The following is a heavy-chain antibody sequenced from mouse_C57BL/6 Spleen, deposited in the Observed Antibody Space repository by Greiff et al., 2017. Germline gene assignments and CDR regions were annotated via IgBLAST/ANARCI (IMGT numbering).Heavy chain of an antibody. D-gene: IGHD1-1*02. Sequence: QVQLQQPGAELVRPGSSVKLSCKASGYTFTSYWMHWVKQRPIQGLEWIGNIDPSDSETHYNQKFKDKATLTVDKSSSTAYMKLSSLTSEDSAVYYCARGNYGYFVYWGQGTTLTVSS. CDR1: GYTFTSYW. V-gene: IGHV1-52*01. J-gene: IGHJ2*01. CDR3: ARGNYGYFVY. CDR2: IDPSDSET.